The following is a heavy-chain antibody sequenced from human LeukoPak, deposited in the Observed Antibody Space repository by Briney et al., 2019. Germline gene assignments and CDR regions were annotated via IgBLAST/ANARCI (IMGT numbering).Heavy chain of an antibody. V-gene: IGHV4-59*01. CDR2: IYYSGST. CDR1: GGSISSYY. CDR3: ARDGLGGWYGGTSYFDY. Sequence: PSETLSLTCTVSGGSISSYYWSWIRQPPGKGLEWIGYIYYSGSTNYNPSLKSRVTISVDTSKNQFSLKLSSVTAADTAVYYCARDGLGGWYGGTSYFDYWGQGTLVTVSS. J-gene: IGHJ4*02. D-gene: IGHD6-19*01.